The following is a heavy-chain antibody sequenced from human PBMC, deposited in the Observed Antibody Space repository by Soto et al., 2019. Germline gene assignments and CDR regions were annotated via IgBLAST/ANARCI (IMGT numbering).Heavy chain of an antibody. CDR2: ISAYNGNT. V-gene: IGHV1-18*01. CDR3: ARDLTSDYYDSSGYGDAFDI. J-gene: IGHJ3*02. D-gene: IGHD3-22*01. Sequence: GASVKVSCKASGYTFTSYGISWVRQAPGQGLEWMGWISAYNGNTNYAQKLQGRVTMTTDTSTSTAYMELRSLRSDDTAVYYCARDLTSDYYDSSGYGDAFDIWRQGTMVTVSS. CDR1: GYTFTSYG.